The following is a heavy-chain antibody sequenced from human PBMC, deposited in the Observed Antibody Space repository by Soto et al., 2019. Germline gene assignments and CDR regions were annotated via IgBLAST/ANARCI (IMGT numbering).Heavy chain of an antibody. CDR3: ARGGGSYYQDY. Sequence: QVQLQQWGAGLLKPSETLSLTCAVYGGSFSGYYWSWIRQPPGKGLEWIGEINHSGSTNYNPSLKSRVTRAVDTSKNQFSLKLSSVTAADTAVYSCARGGGSYYQDYWGQGTLVTVSS. V-gene: IGHV4-34*01. CDR2: INHSGST. J-gene: IGHJ4*02. D-gene: IGHD1-26*01. CDR1: GGSFSGYY.